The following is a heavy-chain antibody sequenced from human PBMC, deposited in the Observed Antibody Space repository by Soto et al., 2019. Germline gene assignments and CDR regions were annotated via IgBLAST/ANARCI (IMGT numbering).Heavy chain of an antibody. CDR1: GYTLTELS. Sequence: ASVKVSCKVSGYTLTELSMHWVRQAPGKGLEWMGGFDPEDGETIYAQKFQGRVTMTEDTSTDTAYMELSSLRSEDTAVYYCATDVELLVPRYYGMDFWGQGTTVTVSS. J-gene: IGHJ6*02. CDR2: FDPEDGET. V-gene: IGHV1-24*01. CDR3: ATDVELLVPRYYGMDF. D-gene: IGHD1-7*01.